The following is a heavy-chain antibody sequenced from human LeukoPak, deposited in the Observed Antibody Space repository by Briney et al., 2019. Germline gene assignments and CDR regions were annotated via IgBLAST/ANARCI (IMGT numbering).Heavy chain of an antibody. Sequence: PGGSLRLSWAAAGFTFSNYGMGWVRQAPGKGLEWVSSISGSGGSTYYADSVRGRFTISRDNPKNTLYLQMNSLRAEDTAVYYCAKLLTAAGTGYWGQGTLVTVSS. V-gene: IGHV3-23*01. CDR1: GFTFSNYG. CDR2: ISGSGGST. D-gene: IGHD6-13*01. J-gene: IGHJ4*02. CDR3: AKLLTAAGTGY.